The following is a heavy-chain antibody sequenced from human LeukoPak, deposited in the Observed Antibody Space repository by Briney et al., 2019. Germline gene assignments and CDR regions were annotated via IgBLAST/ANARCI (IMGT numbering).Heavy chain of an antibody. V-gene: IGHV4-31*03. D-gene: IGHD5-24*01. CDR1: GGSISSGGYY. Sequence: SETLSLTCTVSGGSISSGGYYWSWIRQHPGKGLEWIGYIYYSGSTYYNPSLKSRVTISVDTSKSQFSLNLISVTAADTAVYYCATTNTNWLQFDCWGQGTLVTVSS. CDR3: ATTNTNWLQFDC. CDR2: IYYSGST. J-gene: IGHJ4*02.